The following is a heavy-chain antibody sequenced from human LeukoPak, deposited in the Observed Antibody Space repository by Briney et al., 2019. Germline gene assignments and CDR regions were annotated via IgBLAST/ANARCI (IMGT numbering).Heavy chain of an antibody. V-gene: IGHV1-69*01. CDR2: ITPIFGTA. Sequence: SVQVSCKASGGTFSRYAISWVRQAPGRGLEWMGGITPIFGTANYAQKFQGRVTITADESTRTAYMELRSLKSEDTAVYYCARDAAIYDSGAYYYLWWGQGTLVTVSS. J-gene: IGHJ4*02. CDR3: ARDAAIYDSGAYYYLW. CDR1: GGTFSRYA. D-gene: IGHD3-22*01.